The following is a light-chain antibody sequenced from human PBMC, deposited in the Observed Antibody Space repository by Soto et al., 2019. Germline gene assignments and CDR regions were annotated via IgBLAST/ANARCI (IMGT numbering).Light chain of an antibody. CDR1: ETVATN. V-gene: IGKV3-15*01. CDR3: QQYFEWPPMT. J-gene: IGKJ1*01. CDR2: GAS. Sequence: VMTQSPATLSVSPGERATLSCWASETVATNLAWYQQKPGQAPRLLISGASTRAAGISDRCRGSGSGTECTLTISILRSEDSAIYYCQQYFEWPPMTFVQGTKVEI.